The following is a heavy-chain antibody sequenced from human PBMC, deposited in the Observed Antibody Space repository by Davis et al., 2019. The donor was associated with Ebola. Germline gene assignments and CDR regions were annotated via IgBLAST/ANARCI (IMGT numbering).Heavy chain of an antibody. J-gene: IGHJ6*02. Sequence: GGSLRLSCAASGFTLTSYGMSWVRQAPGKGLEWVSGISSSGGSTYYGDSVKGRFTISRDDSKNTLYLQMNSLRAEDTAVYYCAKGVDIVVVPAAPEHYYYYGMDVWGQGTTVTVSS. CDR2: ISSSGGST. CDR3: AKGVDIVVVPAAPEHYYYYGMDV. V-gene: IGHV3-23*01. D-gene: IGHD2-2*01. CDR1: GFTLTSYG.